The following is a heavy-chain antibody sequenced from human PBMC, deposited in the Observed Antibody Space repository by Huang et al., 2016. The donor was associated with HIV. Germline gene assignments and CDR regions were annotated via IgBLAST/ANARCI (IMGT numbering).Heavy chain of an antibody. V-gene: IGHV3-30*18. CDR2: ISYDGSKK. Sequence: QVQLVESGGGVVQPGRSLRLSCAASGFTFSNYGMHWVRQAPGKGRGWVEVISYDGSKKYFADSVKGRFTISRDNSRNTVYLQMNSLRAEDTAVYYCAKDIVATIGPDYWGQGTLVTVSS. CDR1: GFTFSNYG. CDR3: AKDIVATIGPDY. D-gene: IGHD5-12*01. J-gene: IGHJ4*02.